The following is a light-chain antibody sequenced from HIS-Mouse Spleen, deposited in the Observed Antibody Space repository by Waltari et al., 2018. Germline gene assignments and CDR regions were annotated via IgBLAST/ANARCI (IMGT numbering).Light chain of an antibody. J-gene: IGKJ1*01. Sequence: DIVMTQSPDSLAVSLGERATINCKSSQSVLYSSNNKNYLAWYQQKPGQPPKLLIYCASTRESGVADRFSGSGSGTDFTLTISSLQAEDVAVYYCQQYYSTPPTFGQGTKVEIK. CDR2: CAS. CDR1: QSVLYSSNNKNY. CDR3: QQYYSTPPT. V-gene: IGKV4-1*01.